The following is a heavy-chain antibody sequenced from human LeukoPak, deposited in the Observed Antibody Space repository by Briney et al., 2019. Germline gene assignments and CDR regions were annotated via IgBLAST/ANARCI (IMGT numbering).Heavy chain of an antibody. D-gene: IGHD1-1*01. V-gene: IGHV3-13*01. J-gene: IGHJ3*02. CDR1: GLTFSSYD. Sequence: GGSLRLSCAASGLTFSSYDMHWVRQAAGKGLEWVSSIGATGDTYYTDSVKGRFTISRENAKKSLYLQVSSLRVEDTAVYFCVLGAYWNDDKNAFHIWGPGTKVTVSS. CDR3: VLGAYWNDDKNAFHI. CDR2: IGATGDT.